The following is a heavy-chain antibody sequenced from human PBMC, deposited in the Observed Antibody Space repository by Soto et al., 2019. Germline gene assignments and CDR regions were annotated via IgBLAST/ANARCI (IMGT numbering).Heavy chain of an antibody. CDR2: IYATGTT. CDR1: GSSISGFD. V-gene: IGHV4-4*07. D-gene: IGHD1-26*01. CDR3: VRDGTKTLREWFDP. J-gene: IGHJ5*02. Sequence: SETLSLTCAVSGSSISGFDWSWIRKCAGKGLEWIGRIYATGTTDYNPSLKSRVMMSVDTSKKQFSLKLRSVTAADTAVYYCVRDGTKTLREWFDPWGQGISVTVSS.